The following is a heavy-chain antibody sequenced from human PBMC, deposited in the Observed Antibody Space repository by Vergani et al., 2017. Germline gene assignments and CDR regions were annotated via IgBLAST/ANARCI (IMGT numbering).Heavy chain of an antibody. J-gene: IGHJ3*02. CDR1: GGSISSYY. D-gene: IGHD3-10*01. Sequence: QVQLQESGPGLVKPSETLSLTCTVSGGSISSYYWSWIRQPPGKGLEWIGYIYYSGSTNYNPSLKSRVTISVDTSKNQFSLKLSSVTAADTAVYYCARRPGPITMVRGVTDAFDIWGQGTMVTVSS. CDR2: IYYSGST. CDR3: ARRPGPITMVRGVTDAFDI. V-gene: IGHV4-59*08.